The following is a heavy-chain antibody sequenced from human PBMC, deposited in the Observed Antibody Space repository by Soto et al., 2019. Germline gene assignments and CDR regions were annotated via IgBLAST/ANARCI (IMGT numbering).Heavy chain of an antibody. J-gene: IGHJ4*02. CDR3: ARDSPAAAGTGAVAGTGYFDY. CDR2: ISSSSSYI. V-gene: IGHV3-21*01. Sequence: GGSLRLSCAASGFTFSSYSMNWVRQAPGKGLERVSSISSSSSYIYYADSVKGRFTISRDNAKNSLYLQMNSLRAEDTAVYYCARDSPAAAGTGAVAGTGYFDYWGQRTLVTSPQ. CDR1: GFTFSSYS. D-gene: IGHD6-19*01.